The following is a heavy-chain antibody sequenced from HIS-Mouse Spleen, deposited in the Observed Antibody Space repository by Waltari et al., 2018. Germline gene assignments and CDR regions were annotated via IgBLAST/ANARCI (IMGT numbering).Heavy chain of an antibody. CDR2: IKQDGSEK. J-gene: IGHJ2*01. V-gene: IGHV3-7*01. CDR3: ARDRYWYFDL. Sequence: LEWVANIKQDGSEKYYVDSVKGRFTISRDNAKNSLYLQMNSLRAEDTAVYYFARDRYWYFDLWGRGTLVTVSS.